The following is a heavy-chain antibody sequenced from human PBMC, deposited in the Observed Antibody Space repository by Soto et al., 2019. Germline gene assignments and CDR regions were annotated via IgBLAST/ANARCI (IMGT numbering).Heavy chain of an antibody. Sequence: EVQVVESGGGSVQPGGSLRLSCTVSGFPFSGYLMDWVRQATGKGLEWVANINHDGSEMYYGDSVKGRFTISRDNAKNSLYLQMNSLRVEDTAVYYCARGLVDMWGQGTMVTVSS. J-gene: IGHJ3*02. CDR1: GFPFSGYL. V-gene: IGHV3-7*05. CDR3: ARGLVDM. CDR2: INHDGSEM. D-gene: IGHD3-10*01.